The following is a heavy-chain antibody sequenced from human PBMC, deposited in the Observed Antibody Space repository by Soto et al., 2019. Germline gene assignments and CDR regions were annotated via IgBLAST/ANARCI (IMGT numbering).Heavy chain of an antibody. CDR3: ARDREEFFGVVIPLDY. Sequence: GGSLRLSCAASGFTFSSYSMNWVRQAPGKGLEWVSSISSSSSYIYYADSVKGRFTISRDNAKNSLYLQMNSLRAEDTAVYYCARDREEFFGVVIPLDYWGQGTLVTVSS. V-gene: IGHV3-21*01. J-gene: IGHJ4*02. CDR1: GFTFSSYS. D-gene: IGHD3-3*01. CDR2: ISSSSSYI.